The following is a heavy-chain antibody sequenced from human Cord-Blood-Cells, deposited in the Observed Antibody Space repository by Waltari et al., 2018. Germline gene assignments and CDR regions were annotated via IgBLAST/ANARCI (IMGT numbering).Heavy chain of an antibody. J-gene: IGHJ4*02. D-gene: IGHD3-10*01. V-gene: IGHV4-59*01. CDR2: IYYSGST. CDR3: ARGRYDYYGSGSYRGFDY. CDR1: GGSISSYY. Sequence: QVQLQESGPGLVKPSETLSLTCTVSGGSISSYYWSWIRQPPGKGLEWIGYIYYSGSTNYNPSLQGRVTISVDTSKNQFSLQLRSVTAADTAVYYCARGRYDYYGSGSYRGFDYWGQGTLVTVSS.